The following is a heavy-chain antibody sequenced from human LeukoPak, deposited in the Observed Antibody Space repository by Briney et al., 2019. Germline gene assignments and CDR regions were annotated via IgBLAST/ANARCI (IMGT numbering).Heavy chain of an antibody. V-gene: IGHV4-59*01. D-gene: IGHD3-10*01. CDR3: ARGPDHYGSGSFY. CDR1: GGSISSYY. CDR2: IYYSGST. J-gene: IGHJ4*02. Sequence: SETLSLTCTVSGGSISSYYWSWIRQPPGKGLEWIGYIYYSGSTNYNPSLKSRVTISVDTSKNQFSLKLSSVTAADTAVYYCARGPDHYGSGSFYWGQGTLVTVSS.